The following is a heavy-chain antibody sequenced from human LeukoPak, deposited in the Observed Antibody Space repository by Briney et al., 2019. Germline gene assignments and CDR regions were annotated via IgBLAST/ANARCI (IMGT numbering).Heavy chain of an antibody. CDR1: GFTFDDYA. Sequence: PGRSLRLSCAASGFTFDDYAMHWVRQAPGKGLEWVSGISWNSGSIGYADSVKGRFTISRDNAKNSLYLQMNSLRAEDTALYYCAKDSGVAVAAHYYGMDVWGQGTTVTVSS. J-gene: IGHJ6*02. V-gene: IGHV3-9*01. CDR3: AKDSGVAVAAHYYGMDV. CDR2: ISWNSGSI. D-gene: IGHD6-19*01.